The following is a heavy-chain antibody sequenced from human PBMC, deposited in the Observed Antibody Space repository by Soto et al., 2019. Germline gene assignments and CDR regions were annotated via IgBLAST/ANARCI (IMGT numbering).Heavy chain of an antibody. CDR3: AKAGFTRFGELSHIDY. D-gene: IGHD3-10*02. J-gene: IGHJ4*02. CDR1: GFTFSSYA. V-gene: IGHV3-23*01. CDR2: ISGSGGST. Sequence: GGSLRLSCAASGFTFSSYAMSWVRQAPGKGLEWVSAISGSGGSTYYADSVKGRFTISRDNSKNTLYLQMNSLRAEDTAVYYCAKAGFTRFGELSHIDYWGQGTLVTVSS.